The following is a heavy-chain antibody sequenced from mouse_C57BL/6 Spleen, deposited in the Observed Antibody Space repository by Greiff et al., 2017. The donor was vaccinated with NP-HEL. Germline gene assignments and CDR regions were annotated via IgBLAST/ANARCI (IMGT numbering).Heavy chain of an antibody. Sequence: LQQPGAELVRPGSSVKLSCKASGYTFTSYWMDWVKQRPGQGLEWIGNIYPSDSETHYNQKFKDKATLTVDKSSSTAYMQLSSLTSEDSAVYYCARPDYYAMDYWGQGTSVTVSS. CDR1: GYTFTSYW. J-gene: IGHJ4*01. CDR2: IYPSDSET. CDR3: ARPDYYAMDY. V-gene: IGHV1-61*01.